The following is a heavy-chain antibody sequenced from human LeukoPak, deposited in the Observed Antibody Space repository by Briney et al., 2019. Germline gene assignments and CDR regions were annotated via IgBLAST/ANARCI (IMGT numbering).Heavy chain of an antibody. CDR2: INPSGGST. V-gene: IGHV1-46*01. J-gene: IGHJ6*04. CDR1: GYTFTSYY. D-gene: IGHD2-2*01. Sequence: ASVKVSCKASGYTFTSYYMHWVRQAPGQGLEWMGIINPSGGSTNYAQKFQGRVTMTRDTSTSTVYMELSSLRSEDTAVYYCARELSSSTQTLNYYYYYGMDVWGKGTTVTVSS. CDR3: ARELSSSTQTLNYYYYYGMDV.